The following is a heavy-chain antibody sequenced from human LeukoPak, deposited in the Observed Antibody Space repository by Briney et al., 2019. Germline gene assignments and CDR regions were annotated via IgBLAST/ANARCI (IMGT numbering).Heavy chain of an antibody. J-gene: IGHJ4*02. CDR3: AREGSYSGSPFDY. D-gene: IGHD1-26*01. V-gene: IGHV3-30-3*01. CDR2: ISYDGSNK. CDR1: GFTFGSYA. Sequence: GGSLRLSCAASGFTFGSYAMHWVRQAPGKGLEWVAVISYDGSNKYYADSVKGRFTISRDNSKNTLYLQMNSLRAEDTAVYYCAREGSYSGSPFDYWGQGTLVTVSS.